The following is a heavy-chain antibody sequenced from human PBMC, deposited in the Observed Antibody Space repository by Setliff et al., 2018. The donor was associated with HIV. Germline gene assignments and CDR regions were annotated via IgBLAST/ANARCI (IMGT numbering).Heavy chain of an antibody. CDR3: ARDMSGGDGYNHGAFDI. CDR2: INPSGGST. J-gene: IGHJ3*02. V-gene: IGHV1-46*01. CDR1: GYTFTNYY. D-gene: IGHD5-12*01. Sequence: GASVKVSCKASGYTFTNYYIHWVRQAPGQRLEWMGIINPSGGSTTYAQNFQGRVTMTRDTSTSTVYMELRSLKSEDTAVYYCARDMSGGDGYNHGAFDIWGQGTMVTVSS.